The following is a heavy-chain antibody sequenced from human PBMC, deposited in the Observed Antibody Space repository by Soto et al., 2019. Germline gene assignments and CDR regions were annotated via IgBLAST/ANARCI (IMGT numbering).Heavy chain of an antibody. CDR1: GGTFSNYA. Sequence: QVQLVQSGAEVKKPGSSVKVSCKASGGTFSNYAINWVRQAPGQGLEWMGGIIPIFGTANYAQKFQGRVTITADESTSTAYLDLSSLRSEDTAVYYCARPVEMATISRLYLFYWGQGTLVTVSS. V-gene: IGHV1-69*01. CDR3: ARPVEMATISRLYLFY. CDR2: IIPIFGTA. D-gene: IGHD5-12*01. J-gene: IGHJ4*02.